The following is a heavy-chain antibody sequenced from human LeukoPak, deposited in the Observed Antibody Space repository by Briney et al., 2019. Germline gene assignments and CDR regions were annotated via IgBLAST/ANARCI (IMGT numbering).Heavy chain of an antibody. V-gene: IGHV1-69*05. J-gene: IGHJ6*03. CDR3: AGVVVPAAMRYYYYYMDV. CDR1: GCTFSSYA. D-gene: IGHD2-2*01. CDR2: IIPIFGTA. Sequence: SVKVSCKASGCTFSSYAISWVRQAPGQGLEWMGGIIPIFGTANYAQKFQGRVTITTHESTSTAYMELSSLRSEDTAVYYCAGVVVPAAMRYYYYYMDVWGKGTTVTVSS.